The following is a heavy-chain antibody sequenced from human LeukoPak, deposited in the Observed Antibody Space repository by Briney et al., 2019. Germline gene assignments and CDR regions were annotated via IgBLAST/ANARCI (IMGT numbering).Heavy chain of an antibody. Sequence: PSETLSLTCAVYGGSFSGYYWSWIHQPPGKGLEWIGEINHSGSTYYNPSLKSRVTISVDTSKNQFSLKLSSVTAADTAVYYCARARWLDYWGQGTLVTVSS. CDR3: ARARWLDY. V-gene: IGHV4-34*01. CDR1: GGSFSGYY. D-gene: IGHD3-22*01. J-gene: IGHJ4*02. CDR2: INHSGST.